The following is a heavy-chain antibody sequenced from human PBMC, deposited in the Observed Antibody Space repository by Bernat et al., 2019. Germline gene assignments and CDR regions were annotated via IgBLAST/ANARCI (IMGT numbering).Heavy chain of an antibody. D-gene: IGHD6-6*01. CDR3: ARDREYSPRPYGMDV. CDR2: IIPIFGTT. CDR1: GGTFSSYA. Sequence: QVQLVQSGAGVKKPGSSVKVSCKASGGTFSSYAISWVRQAPGQGLEWMGGIIPIFGTTNYAQKFQGRVTITADKSTSTAYMELSSLRSEDTAVYYCARDREYSPRPYGMDVWGQGTTVTVSS. J-gene: IGHJ6*02. V-gene: IGHV1-69*06.